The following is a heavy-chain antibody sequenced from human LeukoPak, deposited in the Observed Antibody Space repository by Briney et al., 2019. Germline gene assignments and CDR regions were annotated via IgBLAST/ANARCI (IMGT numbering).Heavy chain of an antibody. CDR1: GFTFSSYA. CDR2: ISSSGSTI. J-gene: IGHJ4*02. V-gene: IGHV3-48*04. CDR3: ARDPFYDSSGYILFDD. Sequence: QSGGSLRLSCAASGFTFSSYAMSWVRQAPGKGLEWVSYISSSGSTIYYADSVKGRFTISRDNAKNSLYLQMNSLRAEDTAVYYCARDPFYDSSGYILFDDWGQGTLVTVSS. D-gene: IGHD3-22*01.